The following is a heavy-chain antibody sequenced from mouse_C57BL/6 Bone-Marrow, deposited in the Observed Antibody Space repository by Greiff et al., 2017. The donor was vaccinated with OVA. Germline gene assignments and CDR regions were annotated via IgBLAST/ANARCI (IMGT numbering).Heavy chain of an antibody. CDR3: TSYGNFDY. V-gene: IGHV14-4*01. CDR1: GFNIKDDY. D-gene: IGHD2-1*01. CDR2: IDPENGDT. Sequence: VQLKESGAELVRPGASVKLSCTASGFNIKDDYMHWVKQRPEQGLEWIGWIDPENGDTEYASKFQGKATITADTSSNTAYLQISSLTSEDTAVYDCTSYGNFDYWGQGTTLTVSS. J-gene: IGHJ2*01.